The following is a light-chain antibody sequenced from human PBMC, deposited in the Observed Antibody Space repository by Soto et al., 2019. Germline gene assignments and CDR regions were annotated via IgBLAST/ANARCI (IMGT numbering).Light chain of an antibody. CDR2: TTN. J-gene: IGLJ1*01. CDR3: AAWDDSLNGHV. CDR1: SSKIGTSS. Sequence: QSVLTQPHPASGTPRQRGTISCSGSSSKIGTSSVHWFQQLPGTAPKLLISTTNQRPSGVPERFSGSKSGTSASLAISGLQSEDEADYYCAAWDDSLNGHVFGTGTKVTVL. V-gene: IGLV1-44*01.